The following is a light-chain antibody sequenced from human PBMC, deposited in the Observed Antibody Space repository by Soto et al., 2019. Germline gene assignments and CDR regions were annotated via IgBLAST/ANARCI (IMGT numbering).Light chain of an antibody. Sequence: DIQMTQSPSSVSASVGDRVTITCRASQGISSWVAWYQQKPGKAPKLLIYAASRFQIGVTSRFRGSGSGTDFTLTISSLQPEDFATYYCQQANSFPLTCGGGTKVEIK. CDR2: AAS. J-gene: IGKJ4*01. V-gene: IGKV1-12*01. CDR1: QGISSW. CDR3: QQANSFPLT.